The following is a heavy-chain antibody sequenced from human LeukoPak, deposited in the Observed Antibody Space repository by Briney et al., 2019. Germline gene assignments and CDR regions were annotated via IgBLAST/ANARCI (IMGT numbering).Heavy chain of an antibody. V-gene: IGHV3-53*01. J-gene: IGHJ3*02. D-gene: IGHD4-17*01. CDR1: GFTVSSNY. CDR3: ARLDYGDYVGAFDI. CDR2: IYSGSST. Sequence: GGSLRLSCAASGFTVSSNYMSWVRQAPGKGLEWVSVIYSGSSTYYADSVKGRFTISRDNSKNTLYLQMNSLRAEDTAVYYCARLDYGDYVGAFDIWGQGTMVTVSS.